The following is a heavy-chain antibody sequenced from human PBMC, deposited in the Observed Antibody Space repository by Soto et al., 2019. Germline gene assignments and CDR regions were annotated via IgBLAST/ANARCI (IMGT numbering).Heavy chain of an antibody. V-gene: IGHV1-18*01. Sequence: QVQLVQSGAEVKKPGASVKVSCKASGYTFTSYGISWVRQAPGQGLEWMGWISAYNGHTNYAQKLQGRVTMTTETPTSTDYMELRSLRSDDTAVYYCARNIQVDYMDVWGKGTTVTVSS. J-gene: IGHJ6*03. D-gene: IGHD2-21*01. CDR2: ISAYNGHT. CDR1: GYTFTSYG. CDR3: ARNIQVDYMDV.